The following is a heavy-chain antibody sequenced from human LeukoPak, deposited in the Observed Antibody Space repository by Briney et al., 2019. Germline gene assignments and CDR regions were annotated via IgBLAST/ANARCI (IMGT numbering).Heavy chain of an antibody. CDR2: ISYDGSNK. Sequence: PGGSLRLSCAASGFTFSSYAMHWVRQAPGKGLEWVAVISYDGSNKYYADSVKGRFTISRDNSKNTLYLLMNSLRAEDTAVYYCAKDSKWDGSGSPLDYWGQGTLVTVSS. D-gene: IGHD3-10*01. CDR3: AKDSKWDGSGSPLDY. V-gene: IGHV3-30-3*01. J-gene: IGHJ4*02. CDR1: GFTFSSYA.